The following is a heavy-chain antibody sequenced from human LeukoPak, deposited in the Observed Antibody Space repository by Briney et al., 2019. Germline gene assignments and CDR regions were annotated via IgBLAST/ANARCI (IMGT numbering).Heavy chain of an antibody. J-gene: IGHJ6*03. CDR3: ARGESEAPYYYYYMDV. CDR1: GYTFTGYY. V-gene: IGHV1-2*02. Sequence: GASVKVSCKASGYTFTGYYMHWVRQAPGQGLEWMGWINPNSGGTNYAQKSQGRVTMTRDTSISTAYMELSRLRSDDTAVYYCARGESEAPYYYYYMDVWGKGTTVTVSS. CDR2: INPNSGGT.